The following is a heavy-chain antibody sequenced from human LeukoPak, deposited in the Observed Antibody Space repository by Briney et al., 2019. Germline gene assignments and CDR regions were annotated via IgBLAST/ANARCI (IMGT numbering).Heavy chain of an antibody. J-gene: IGHJ4*02. Sequence: GGSLRLSCAASGFSVASSYMSWVRQAPGKGLEWVSVVYDGDTTSYADSVKGRFTISRDNSKNTVYLQMNSLRAEDTAVYYCARDGSGSYYLDYWGQGALVTVSS. CDR3: ARDGSGSYYLDY. V-gene: IGHV3-53*01. CDR2: VYDGDTT. D-gene: IGHD3-10*01. CDR1: GFSVASSY.